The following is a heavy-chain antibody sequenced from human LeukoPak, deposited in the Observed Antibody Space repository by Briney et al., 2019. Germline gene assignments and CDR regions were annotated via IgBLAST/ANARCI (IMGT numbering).Heavy chain of an antibody. CDR2: INHSGST. Sequence: SETLSLTCAVYGGSFSGYYWSWIRQPPGKGLEWIGEINHSGSTNYNPSLKSRVTISVDTSKNQFSLKLSSVTAADTAVYYCARRPGSFGYYYYMDVWGKGTTVTVSS. D-gene: IGHD1-1*01. CDR3: ARRPGSFGYYYYMDV. J-gene: IGHJ6*03. CDR1: GGSFSGYY. V-gene: IGHV4-34*01.